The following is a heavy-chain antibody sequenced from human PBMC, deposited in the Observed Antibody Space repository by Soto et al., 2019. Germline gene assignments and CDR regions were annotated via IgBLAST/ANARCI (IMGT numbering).Heavy chain of an antibody. CDR3: ARERGRHGFDP. D-gene: IGHD1-1*01. CDR1: GYSFIGYY. Sequence: GXSVKGSCKASGYSFIGYYMHWGRQAPGQGLEWMGWINAGNGNTKYSQKFQGRVTITRDTSASTAYMELSSLRSEDTAVYYCARERGRHGFDPWGQGTLVTVSS. CDR2: INAGNGNT. V-gene: IGHV1-3*01. J-gene: IGHJ5*02.